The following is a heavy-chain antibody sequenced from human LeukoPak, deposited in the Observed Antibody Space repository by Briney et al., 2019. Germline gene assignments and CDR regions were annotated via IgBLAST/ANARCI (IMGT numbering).Heavy chain of an antibody. V-gene: IGHV4-30-2*01. CDR2: IYHSGST. J-gene: IGHJ6*03. CDR3: ARVGVKYYYYMDV. Sequence: SETLSLTCTVSGGSISSGGYYWSWIRQPPGKGLEWIGYIYHSGSTYYNPSLKSRVTISVDRSKNQFSLKLSSVTAADTAVYYCARVGVKYYYYMDVWGKGTTVTVSS. D-gene: IGHD3-10*01. CDR1: GGSISSGGYY.